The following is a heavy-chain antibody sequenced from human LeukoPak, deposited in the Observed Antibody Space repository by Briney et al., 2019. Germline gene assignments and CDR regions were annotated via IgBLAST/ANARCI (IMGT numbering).Heavy chain of an antibody. CDR1: GFTFSSYA. V-gene: IGHV3-23*01. D-gene: IGHD3-22*01. Sequence: GGSLRLSCAASGFTFSSYAMSWVRQAPGKGLEWVSAISGSGGSTYYADSVKGRFTISSDNSKNPVYLQMNSLRAEDTGVYYCAKDVYYDSSAYQEYWGQGTLVSVSS. J-gene: IGHJ4*02. CDR2: ISGSGGST. CDR3: AKDVYYDSSAYQEY.